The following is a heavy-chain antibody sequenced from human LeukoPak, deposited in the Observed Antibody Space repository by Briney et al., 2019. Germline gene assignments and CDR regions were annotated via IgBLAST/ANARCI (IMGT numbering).Heavy chain of an antibody. CDR2: IYSSGST. Sequence: SQTLSLTCTVSAGSISTGDYYWSWIRQPPGKGLEWIGYIYSSGSTYYTPSLRSRLTISVDTSTTQFSLNLSSVTAADTAVYFCARGRYTYGLGPWGQGTLVTVSS. D-gene: IGHD5-18*01. V-gene: IGHV4-30-4*01. CDR1: AGSISTGDYY. J-gene: IGHJ5*02. CDR3: ARGRYTYGLGP.